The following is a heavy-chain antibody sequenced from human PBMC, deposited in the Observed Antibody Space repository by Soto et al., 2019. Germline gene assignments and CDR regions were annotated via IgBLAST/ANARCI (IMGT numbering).Heavy chain of an antibody. J-gene: IGHJ5*02. CDR2: IYHSGST. CDR3: VKAYTVSGAHNWFDP. D-gene: IGHD1-26*01. V-gene: IGHV4-38-2*01. Sequence: PSETLSLTCAVSGYSISSGYYWGWIRQPPGKGLEWIGSIYHSGSTYYNPSLKSRVTISVDTSKNQFSLRAEDTAVYYCVKAYTVSGAHNWFDPWGQGTLVTVSS. CDR1: GYSISSGYY.